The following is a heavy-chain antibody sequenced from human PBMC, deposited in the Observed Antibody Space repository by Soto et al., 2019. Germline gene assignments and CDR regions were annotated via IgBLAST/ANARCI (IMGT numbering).Heavy chain of an antibody. V-gene: IGHV3-9*01. D-gene: IGHD6-13*01. CDR2: IWSDSGNI. Sequence: GGSLRLSCAASGFTFSRYSMHWVRQAPGKGLEWVAAIWSDSGNIGYADSVKGRFTISRDNAKSSLYLQMNSLRAEDTALYYCAKDIFPPLYSSTAWGQGTLVTVSS. J-gene: IGHJ4*02. CDR1: GFTFSRYS. CDR3: AKDIFPPLYSSTA.